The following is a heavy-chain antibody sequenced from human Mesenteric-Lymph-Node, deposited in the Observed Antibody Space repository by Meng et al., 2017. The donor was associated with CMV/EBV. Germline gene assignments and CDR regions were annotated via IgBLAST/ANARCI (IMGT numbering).Heavy chain of an antibody. V-gene: IGHV4-61*08. CDR1: GVSVTSGAYH. J-gene: IGHJ4*02. D-gene: IGHD2/OR15-2a*01. CDR2: IYGTGIT. Sequence: VQLAASGPGLVTPSGPLSLTCIVPGVSVTSGAYHWSWIRQSPGKGLEWIGYIYGTGITIYNPSLKSRVTILLETSKNQFSLKLNSVTTADTAVYYCAKSRSSTPGIVDDWGQGTLVTVSS. CDR3: AKSRSSTPGIVDD.